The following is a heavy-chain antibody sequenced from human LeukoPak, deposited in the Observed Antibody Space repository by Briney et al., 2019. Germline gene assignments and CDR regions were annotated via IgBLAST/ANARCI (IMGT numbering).Heavy chain of an antibody. Sequence: GGSLRLSCGASGFSFSDYGMHWVRQAPGKGLEWVAFIRHDGNKKYLPDSMKGRFSVSRDNSKNSLYLQMNSLRAEDTAVYYCARVPTDYYGSGSYYKWGLSYFDYWGQGTLVTVSS. D-gene: IGHD3-10*01. J-gene: IGHJ4*02. CDR1: GFSFSDYG. CDR3: ARVPTDYYGSGSYYKWGLSYFDY. V-gene: IGHV3-30*02. CDR2: IRHDGNKK.